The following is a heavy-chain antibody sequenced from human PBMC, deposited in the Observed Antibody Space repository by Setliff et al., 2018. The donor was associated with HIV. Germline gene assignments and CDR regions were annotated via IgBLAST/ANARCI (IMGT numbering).Heavy chain of an antibody. J-gene: IGHJ4*02. CDR1: GDSIRSNFNY. D-gene: IGHD5-12*01. CDR2: IYMSGSA. Sequence: SETLSLTCTVSGDSIRSNFNYWGWIRQPPGKGLEWIGIIYMSGSANYNPSLKSRVTISIDRSKNQYPLRLKSVTAADTAVYYCARGIYSGYDFDHWGQGRLVTVSS. CDR3: ARGIYSGYDFDH. V-gene: IGHV4-39*06.